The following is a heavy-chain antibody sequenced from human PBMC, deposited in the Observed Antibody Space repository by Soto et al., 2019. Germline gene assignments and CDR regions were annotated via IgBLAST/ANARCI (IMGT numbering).Heavy chain of an antibody. CDR3: ARLPITIFGVAVFDY. J-gene: IGHJ4*02. D-gene: IGHD3-3*01. CDR2: VYRSGTT. CDR1: GGSISSYY. V-gene: IGHV4-59*01. Sequence: SETLSLTCTVSGGSISSYYWSWIRQSPGKGPEWIGYVYRSGTTNYNPSLQSRVTMSLDTSKNQFSLKLNAVTTADTAVYYCARLPITIFGVAVFDYWGQGTLVTVSS.